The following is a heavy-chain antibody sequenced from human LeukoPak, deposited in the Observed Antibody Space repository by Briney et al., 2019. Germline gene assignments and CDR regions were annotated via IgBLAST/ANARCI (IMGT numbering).Heavy chain of an antibody. Sequence: GGSLRLSCAASGFTFNSYAIHWVRQAPGKGLEWVAVISYDGSNKYYADSVKGRFTISRDNSKNTLYLQLNSLRPEDTAVYYCARVTYYYDRHFDYWGQGTLVTVSS. CDR1: GFTFNSYA. CDR2: ISYDGSNK. V-gene: IGHV3-30*04. D-gene: IGHD3-22*01. CDR3: ARVTYYYDRHFDY. J-gene: IGHJ4*02.